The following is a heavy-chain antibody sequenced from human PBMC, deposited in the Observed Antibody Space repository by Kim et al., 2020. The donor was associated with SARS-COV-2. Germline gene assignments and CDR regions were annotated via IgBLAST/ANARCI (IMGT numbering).Heavy chain of an antibody. CDR1: EFAFSTYT. J-gene: IGHJ6*02. Sequence: GGSLRLSCAASEFAFSTYTMNWVRQAPGKGLEWVSSISSSSTYIYYADSVKGRFTISRDNAKNSLYLQMNSLRAEDTAVFYCARSSAGSGTMMVYGMDVWGQGTTVTVSS. V-gene: IGHV3-21*01. CDR2: ISSSSTYI. D-gene: IGHD3-10*01. CDR3: ARSSAGSGTMMVYGMDV.